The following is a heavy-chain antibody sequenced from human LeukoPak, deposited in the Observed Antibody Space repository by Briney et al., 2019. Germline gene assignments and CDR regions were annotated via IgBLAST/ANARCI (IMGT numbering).Heavy chain of an antibody. CDR2: IYTRGST. CDR1: AGSISSYY. J-gene: IGHJ4*02. Sequence: SETLSLTSTVSAGSISSYYWIWIRQTAGTGLEWFGRIYTRGSTTNTPYRKSRLTMSVDTSKNHFSLKLSSRTAADTAVYYCARASDNDYGAGSYVFDFWGQGTLVTVSS. CDR3: ARASDNDYGAGSYVFDF. V-gene: IGHV4-4*07. D-gene: IGHD3-10*01.